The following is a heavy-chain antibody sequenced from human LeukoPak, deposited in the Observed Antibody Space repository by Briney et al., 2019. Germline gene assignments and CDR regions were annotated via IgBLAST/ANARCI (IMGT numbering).Heavy chain of an antibody. CDR3: ARQGVFGGYSYGYGY. CDR1: GYTFTGYY. J-gene: IGHJ4*02. Sequence: ASVKVSCKASGYTFTGYYLHWVRQAPGEGLEWMAWVNPNSGGTNYAQKFQGRVTMTRDTSISTAYMELSGLRSDDTAVYYCARQGVFGGYSYGYGYWGQGTLVTVSS. CDR2: VNPNSGGT. D-gene: IGHD5-18*01. V-gene: IGHV1-2*02.